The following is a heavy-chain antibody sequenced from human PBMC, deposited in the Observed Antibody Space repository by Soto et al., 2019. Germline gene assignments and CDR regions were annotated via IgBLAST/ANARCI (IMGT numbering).Heavy chain of an antibody. Sequence: EVQLVESGGGLVQPGGSLRLSCAASGFTFSSYSMNWVRQAPGKGLEWVSYISSSSSTIYYADSVKGRFTISRDNDKNSRYLHRNSVTTEGKAVYYSASELYDSNDYHAPFDSWGQGTPGTVSS. CDR1: GFTFSSYS. D-gene: IGHD3-22*01. J-gene: IGHJ4*02. CDR2: ISSSSSTI. V-gene: IGHV3-48*01. CDR3: ASELYDSNDYHAPFDS.